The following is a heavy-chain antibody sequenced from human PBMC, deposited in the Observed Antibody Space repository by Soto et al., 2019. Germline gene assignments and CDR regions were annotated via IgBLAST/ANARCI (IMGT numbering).Heavy chain of an antibody. CDR1: GFTFSSYS. J-gene: IGHJ4*02. D-gene: IGHD3-3*01. CDR3: ASSSVYSVNNLGY. V-gene: IGHV3-21*01. Sequence: EVQLVESGGGLVKPGGSLRLSCAASGFTFSSYSMNWVRQAPGKGLEWVSSISSSSSYIYYADSVKGRFTISRDNAKNSLYLQMNSLRAEDTAVYYCASSSVYSVNNLGYWGQGTLVTVSS. CDR2: ISSSSSYI.